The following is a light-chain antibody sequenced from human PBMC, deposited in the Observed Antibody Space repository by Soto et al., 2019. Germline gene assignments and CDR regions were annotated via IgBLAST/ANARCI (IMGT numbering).Light chain of an antibody. CDR2: GAS. CDR1: QSVSSSY. CDR3: QQYGRSPWT. J-gene: IGKJ1*01. V-gene: IGKV3-20*01. Sequence: EVALTQSPGTLSLSPGERATLSCRASQSVSSSYLAWYQQKPGQAPRLLIYGASSRATDIPDRFSGSGSGTDFTLTISRLEPEDFAVYYCQQYGRSPWTFGQGTKVDI.